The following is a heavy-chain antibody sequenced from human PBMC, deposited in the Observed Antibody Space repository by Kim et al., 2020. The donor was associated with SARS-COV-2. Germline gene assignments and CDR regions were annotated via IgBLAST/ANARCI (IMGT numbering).Heavy chain of an antibody. J-gene: IGHJ4*02. D-gene: IGHD1-26*01. Sequence: NGGSTYYADSVKGRFTISRDNSKNTLYLQMSSLRAEDTAVYYCVQARELLWGQGTLVTVSS. CDR3: VQARELL. V-gene: IGHV3-64D*09. CDR2: NGGST.